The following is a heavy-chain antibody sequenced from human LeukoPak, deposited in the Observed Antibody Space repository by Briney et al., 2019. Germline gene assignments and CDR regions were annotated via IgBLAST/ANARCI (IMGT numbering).Heavy chain of an antibody. CDR3: AREVPQVGATIDY. Sequence: ASVKVSCKASRYTFTSYYMHWVRQAPGQGLEWMGIINPSGGSTSYAQKFQGRVTMTRDMSTSTVYMELSSLRSEDTAVYYCAREVPQVGATIDYWGQGTLVTVSS. V-gene: IGHV1-46*01. D-gene: IGHD1-26*01. CDR1: RYTFTSYY. J-gene: IGHJ4*02. CDR2: INPSGGST.